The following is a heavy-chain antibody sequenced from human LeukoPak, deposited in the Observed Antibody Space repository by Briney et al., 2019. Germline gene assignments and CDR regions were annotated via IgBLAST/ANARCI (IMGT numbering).Heavy chain of an antibody. J-gene: IGHJ4*02. Sequence: GGSLRLSCAASGLTFSRHVMSWVRQAPGKGLEWVSAISGTGGDTYHADSVKGRFTISRDNSKNTLYLQMNNLRAEDTAVYYCSLVPNYWGQGTLVTVSS. V-gene: IGHV3-23*01. CDR1: GLTFSRHV. D-gene: IGHD6-13*01. CDR2: ISGTGGDT. CDR3: SLVPNY.